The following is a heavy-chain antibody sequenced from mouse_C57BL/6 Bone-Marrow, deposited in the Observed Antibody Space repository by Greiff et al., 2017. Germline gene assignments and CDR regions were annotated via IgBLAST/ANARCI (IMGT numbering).Heavy chain of an antibody. J-gene: IGHJ1*03. Sequence: VQLQQPGAELVMPGASVKLSCKASGYTFTSYWMHWVKQRPGQGLEWIGEIDPSDSYTNYNQKFKGKSTLTVDKSSITAYMQLSSLTSEDSAVYYCARCPYDGYYVYWYFDVWGTGTTVTVSS. CDR1: GYTFTSYW. CDR3: ARCPYDGYYVYWYFDV. D-gene: IGHD2-3*01. CDR2: IDPSDSYT. V-gene: IGHV1-69*01.